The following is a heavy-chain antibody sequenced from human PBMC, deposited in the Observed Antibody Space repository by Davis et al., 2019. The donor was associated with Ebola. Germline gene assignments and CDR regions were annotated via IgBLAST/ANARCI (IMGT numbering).Heavy chain of an antibody. D-gene: IGHD3-10*01. CDR2: INPNSGGT. V-gene: IGHV1-2*06. CDR1: GYPFTTYG. Sequence: ASVKVSCKASGYPFTTYGISWVRQAPGQGLEWMGRINPNSGGTNYAQKFQGRVTMTRDTSISTAYMELSRLRSDDTAVYYCAREGNAEVLLWFGELSCWGQGTLVTVSS. J-gene: IGHJ4*02. CDR3: AREGNAEVLLWFGELSC.